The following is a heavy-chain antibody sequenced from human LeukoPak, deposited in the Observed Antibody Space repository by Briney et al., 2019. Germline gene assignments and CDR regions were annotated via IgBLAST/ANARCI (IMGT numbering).Heavy chain of an antibody. CDR2: IWYDGSNK. CDR3: ARDYYSSSWYVARGLYFQH. V-gene: IGHV3-33*01. CDR1: GFTFSSYG. D-gene: IGHD6-13*01. J-gene: IGHJ1*01. Sequence: GGSLRLSCAASGFTFSSYGTHWVRQAPGKGLEWVAVIWYDGSNKYYADSVKGRFTISRDNSKNTLYLQMNSLRAEDTAVYYCARDYYSSSWYVARGLYFQHWGQGTLVTASS.